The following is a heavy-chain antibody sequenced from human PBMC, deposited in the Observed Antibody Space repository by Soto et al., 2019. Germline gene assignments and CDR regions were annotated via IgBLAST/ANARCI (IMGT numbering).Heavy chain of an antibody. CDR3: ARGGGVGVAGSAAFDM. CDR2: INPATGAA. CDR1: GYPVTAYY. V-gene: IGHV1-2*02. Sequence: QLHLVQSGAVVKKPGASVTVSCSASGYPVTAYYMHWVRQAPGRGLEWMGGINPATGAAKYTQKFWGRVTKTRDTSTCTAFMELSGLTSEDTAVFYYARGGGVGVAGSAAFDMWGQGTLVTVSS. J-gene: IGHJ3*02. D-gene: IGHD3-3*01.